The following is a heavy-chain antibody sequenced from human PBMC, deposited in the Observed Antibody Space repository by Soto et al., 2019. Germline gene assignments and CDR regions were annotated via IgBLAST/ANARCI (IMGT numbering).Heavy chain of an antibody. CDR3: ASHRGSWGSFRYRWFDP. D-gene: IGHD3-16*02. J-gene: IGHJ5*02. CDR2: INESGGT. Sequence: SETLSLTCAVYGGSLSSYHWSWIRQSPGKGLEWIGEINESGGTNYSPSLKSRVTISVDTSKNQFSLTLNSVTAADTAAYYCASHRGSWGSFRYRWFDPWGQGTVVTVSS. V-gene: IGHV4-34*01. CDR1: GGSLSSYH.